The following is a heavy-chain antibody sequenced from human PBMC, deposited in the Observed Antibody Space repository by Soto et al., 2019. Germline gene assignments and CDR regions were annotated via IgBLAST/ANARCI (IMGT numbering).Heavy chain of an antibody. J-gene: IGHJ6*02. Sequence: QVQLVQSGAEVKKPGSSVKVSCKASGGTFSSYAISWVRQAPGQGLEWMGGIIPIFGTANYAQKFQGRVTITADESTSTAYMELSSLRSEDTAVYYCAKAQLIAAAGMRYYYYGMDVWGQGTTVTVSS. CDR3: AKAQLIAAAGMRYYYYGMDV. CDR2: IIPIFGTA. CDR1: GGTFSSYA. V-gene: IGHV1-69*01. D-gene: IGHD6-13*01.